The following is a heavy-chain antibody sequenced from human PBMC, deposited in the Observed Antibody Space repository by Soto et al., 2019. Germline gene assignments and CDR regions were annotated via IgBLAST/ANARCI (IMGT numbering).Heavy chain of an antibody. CDR2: INPSGGST. V-gene: IGHV1-46*03. D-gene: IGHD6-13*01. J-gene: IGHJ4*02. CDR3: ARVDYRRIAAAGKTGFDY. Sequence: QVQLVQSGAEVKKPGASVKVSCKASGYTFTSYYMHWVRQAPGQGLEWMGIINPSGGSTSYAQKFQGRVTMTRDTSTSTVYMELSSLRSEDTAVYYCARVDYRRIAAAGKTGFDYWGQGTLVTVSS. CDR1: GYTFTSYY.